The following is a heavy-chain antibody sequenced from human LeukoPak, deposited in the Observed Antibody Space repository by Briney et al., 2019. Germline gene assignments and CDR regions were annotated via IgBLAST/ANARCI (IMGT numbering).Heavy chain of an antibody. J-gene: IGHJ5*02. D-gene: IGHD2-2*02. CDR3: ARDCSSTSCYTDWFDP. CDR2: IIPIFGTA. CDR1: GGTFSSYA. V-gene: IGHV1-69*13. Sequence: GASVKVSCKASGGTFSSYAISWVRQAPGQGLEWMGGIIPIFGTANYAQKFQGRVTITADESTSTAYMELSSLRSEDTAVYYCARDCSSTSCYTDWFDPWGQGTLVTVSS.